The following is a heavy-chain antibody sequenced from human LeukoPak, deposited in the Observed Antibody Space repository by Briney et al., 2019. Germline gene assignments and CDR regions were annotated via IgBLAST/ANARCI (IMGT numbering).Heavy chain of an antibody. CDR1: GYTFTSYG. Sequence: GASVKVSCKASGYTFTSYGISWVRQAPGQGLEWMGWISAYNGNTNYAQKLQGRVTMTTDTSTSTAYMELRSLRSDDTAVYYCARDTVDIVVVPAAMYGYWSDPWGQGTLVTVSS. V-gene: IGHV1-18*01. D-gene: IGHD2-2*03. J-gene: IGHJ5*02. CDR3: ARDTVDIVVVPAAMYGYWSDP. CDR2: ISAYNGNT.